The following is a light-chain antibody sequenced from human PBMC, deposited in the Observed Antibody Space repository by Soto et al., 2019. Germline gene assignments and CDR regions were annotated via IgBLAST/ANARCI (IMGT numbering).Light chain of an antibody. V-gene: IGLV2-18*02. CDR1: SSDIGSYNR. CDR2: EVS. J-gene: IGLJ2*01. CDR3: SSYTTSGTLV. Sequence: QSALTQPPSVSGSPGQSVTISCTGTSSDIGSYNRVSWYQQPSGTAPKLMIYEVSNRPSGVPDRFSGSKSGNTASLTISGLQAEDEGDYYCSSYTTSGTLVFGGGTKLTVL.